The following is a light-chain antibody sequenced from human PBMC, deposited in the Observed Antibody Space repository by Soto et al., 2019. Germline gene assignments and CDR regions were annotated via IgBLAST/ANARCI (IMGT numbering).Light chain of an antibody. J-gene: IGLJ3*02. CDR1: SSDVGGEKY. CDR3: SAFTSTTTWV. CDR2: EVG. Sequence: QSVLTQPASVSGSPGQSITISCTGTSSDVGGEKYVSWYQQHPGKAPKLVIFEVGNRPSGVSNRFSGSQSGNTASLTISGLQPEDEADYYCSAFTSTTTWVFGGGTKLTVL. V-gene: IGLV2-14*01.